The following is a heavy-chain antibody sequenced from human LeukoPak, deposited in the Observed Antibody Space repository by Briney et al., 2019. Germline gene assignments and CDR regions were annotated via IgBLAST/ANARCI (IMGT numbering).Heavy chain of an antibody. CDR2: ISSSSSYI. J-gene: IGHJ6*02. CDR1: GFTFSSYS. CDR3: ARPPARPYYYRMDV. Sequence: GGSLRLSCAASGFTFSSYSMNWVRQAPGKGLEWVSSISSSSSYIYYADSVKGRFTISRDNAKNSLYLQMNSLRAEDTAVYYCARPPARPYYYRMDVWGQGTTVTVSS. V-gene: IGHV3-21*01.